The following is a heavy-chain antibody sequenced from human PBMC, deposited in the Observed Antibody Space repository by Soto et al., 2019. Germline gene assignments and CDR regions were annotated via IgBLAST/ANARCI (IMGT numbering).Heavy chain of an antibody. CDR2: TYYRSKWYN. CDR1: GDSVSSNSAA. CDR3: ARDPRRPDYDFWLFDY. J-gene: IGHJ4*02. Sequence: SQTLLLTCAISGDSVSSNSAAWNWIRQSPSRGLEWLGRTYYRSKWYNDYAVSVKSRITINPDTSKNQFSLQLNSVTPVDTAVYYCARDPRRPDYDFWLFDYWGQGTLVTVSS. V-gene: IGHV6-1*01. D-gene: IGHD3-3*01.